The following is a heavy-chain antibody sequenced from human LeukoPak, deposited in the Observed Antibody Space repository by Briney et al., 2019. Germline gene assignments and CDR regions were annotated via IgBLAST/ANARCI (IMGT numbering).Heavy chain of an antibody. CDR1: GFTFSSYW. CDR2: ISGSGGNT. Sequence: GGSLRLSCAASGFTFSSYWMSWVRQTPGKGLEFVSAISGSGGNTYYADSVKGRFTISRDNSKNTLYLQMNSLRAEDTAVYYCAKDGTSLYSSSPHWWGQGTLVTVSS. V-gene: IGHV3-23*01. CDR3: AKDGTSLYSSSPHW. D-gene: IGHD6-6*01. J-gene: IGHJ4*02.